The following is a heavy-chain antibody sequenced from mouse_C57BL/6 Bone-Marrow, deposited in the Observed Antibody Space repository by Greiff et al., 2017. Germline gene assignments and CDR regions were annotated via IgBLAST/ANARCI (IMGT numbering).Heavy chain of an antibody. J-gene: IGHJ2*01. CDR3: ARGYLYYGNY. Sequence: QVTLKVSGPGILQSSQTLSLTCSFSGFSLRTSGMGVSWIRQPSGKGLEWLAHISWDGDKRYNPSLNSRPPISKATSRNQVFLKITSVDTADTATYYSARGYLYYGNYWGQGATLTVSS. D-gene: IGHD1-1*01. CDR1: GFSLRTSGMG. CDR2: ISWDGDK. V-gene: IGHV8-12*01.